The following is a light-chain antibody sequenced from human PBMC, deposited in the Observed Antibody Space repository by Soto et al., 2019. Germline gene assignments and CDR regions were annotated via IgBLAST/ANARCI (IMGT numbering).Light chain of an antibody. Sequence: DIQMTQSPSSLSASVGDRVTITCRASQDINNYLAWYQQKPGKVPKLLIFAASTLQSRVPSRFSGSGSGTDFTLTISSLQPEDVATSYCQKYNSAPTTFGQGTKVEIK. CDR2: AAS. CDR1: QDINNY. CDR3: QKYNSAPTT. V-gene: IGKV1-27*01. J-gene: IGKJ1*01.